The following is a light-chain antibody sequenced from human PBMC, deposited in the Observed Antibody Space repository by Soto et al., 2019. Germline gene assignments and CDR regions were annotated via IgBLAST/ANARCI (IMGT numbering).Light chain of an antibody. J-gene: IGKJ1*01. V-gene: IGKV3-15*01. CDR1: ESISGG. CDR2: DIS. CDR3: QQYNNWPTWT. Sequence: ETVMTQSPTTLSVSPGERATLSCRASESISGGLAWYQQKPGQAPGLLIYDISTRATGVPARFSGSGSGTEFTLTISSLQSEDFAVYYCQQYNNWPTWTFGQGTKVDIK.